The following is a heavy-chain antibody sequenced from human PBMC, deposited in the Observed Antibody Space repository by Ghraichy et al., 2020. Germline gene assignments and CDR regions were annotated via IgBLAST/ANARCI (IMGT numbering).Heavy chain of an antibody. CDR1: GGSISSYY. Sequence: SETLSLTCTVSGGSISSYYWSWIRQPAGKGLEWIGRIYTSGSTNYNPSLKSRVTMSVDTSKNQFSLKLSSVTAADTAVYYCARADPYYDSSGYYYYYGMDVWGQGTTVTVSS. V-gene: IGHV4-4*07. CDR2: IYTSGST. J-gene: IGHJ6*02. CDR3: ARADPYYDSSGYYYYYGMDV. D-gene: IGHD3-22*01.